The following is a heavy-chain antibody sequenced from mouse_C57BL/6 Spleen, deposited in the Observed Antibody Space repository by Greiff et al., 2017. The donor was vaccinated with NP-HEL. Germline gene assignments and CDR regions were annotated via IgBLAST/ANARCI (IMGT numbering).Heavy chain of an antibody. CDR1: GFSLTSYG. CDR3: AKTAYYGNLYAMDY. Sequence: QVQLKQSGPGLVQPSQSLSITCTVSGFSLTSYGVHWVRQPPGKGLEWLGVIWSGGSTDYNAAFISRLSISKDNSKSQVFFKMNSLQADDTAIYYCAKTAYYGNLYAMDYWGQGTSVTVSS. V-gene: IGHV2-4*01. CDR2: IWSGGST. J-gene: IGHJ4*01. D-gene: IGHD2-10*01.